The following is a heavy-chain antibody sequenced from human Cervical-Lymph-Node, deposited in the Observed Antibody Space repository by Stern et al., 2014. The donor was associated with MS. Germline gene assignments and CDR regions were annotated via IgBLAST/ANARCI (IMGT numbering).Heavy chain of an antibody. CDR2: INPDSGDT. CDR3: TKAWES. CDR1: GYIFTSDD. Sequence: QDQLVQSGAEVKKPGASVKVSCKASGYIFTSDDIHWVRQASGQGLEWMAWINPDSGDTGYAQKFQGRITLARDTSINTAYMEITSLTADDTAIYYCTKAWESWGQGTLITVSS. V-gene: IGHV1-8*01. J-gene: IGHJ5*02. D-gene: IGHD1-26*01.